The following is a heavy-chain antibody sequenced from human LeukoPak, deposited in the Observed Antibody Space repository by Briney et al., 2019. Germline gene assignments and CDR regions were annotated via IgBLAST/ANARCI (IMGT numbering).Heavy chain of an antibody. D-gene: IGHD1-26*01. V-gene: IGHV4-38-2*02. CDR1: GYSISSGYY. CDR2: IYHSGST. Sequence: SETLSLTCTVSGYSISSGYYWGWIRQPPRKGLEWIGSIYHSGSTYYNPSLKSRVTMSVDTSKNQFSLNVRSVTAADTAVYYCARSYRGGYSPWGQGTLVTVSS. J-gene: IGHJ5*02. CDR3: ARSYRGGYSP.